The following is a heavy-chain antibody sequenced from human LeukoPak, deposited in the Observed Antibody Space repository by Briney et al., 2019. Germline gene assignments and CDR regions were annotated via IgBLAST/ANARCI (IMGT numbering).Heavy chain of an antibody. V-gene: IGHV3-21*01. D-gene: IGHD3-10*01. CDR1: GFTVSSYS. CDR2: ISSSSSYI. Sequence: GGSLRLSCAASGFTVSSYSMNWVRQAPGKGLEWVSSISSSSSYIYYADSVKGRFTISRDNAKNSLYLQMNSLRAEDTAVYYCARARGVISHVAYYRFDYWGQGTLVTVSS. J-gene: IGHJ4*02. CDR3: ARARGVISHVAYYRFDY.